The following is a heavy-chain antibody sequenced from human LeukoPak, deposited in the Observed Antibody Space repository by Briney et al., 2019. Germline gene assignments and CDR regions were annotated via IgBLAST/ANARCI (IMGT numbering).Heavy chain of an antibody. CDR1: GFAFSSNW. D-gene: IGHD6-13*01. J-gene: IGHJ4*02. Sequence: GGSLRLSCAASGFAFSSNWMHWVRQAPGKGLVWVAHISTDARTITYAAFVKGRFTISRDNAKNTLYLQMNSLRAEDTALYYCVRGQATAWGLDYWGQGTLVTVSS. CDR3: VRGQATAWGLDY. CDR2: ISTDARTI. V-gene: IGHV3-74*01.